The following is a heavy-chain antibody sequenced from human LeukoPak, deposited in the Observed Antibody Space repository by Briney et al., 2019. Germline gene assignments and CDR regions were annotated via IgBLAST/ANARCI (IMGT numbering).Heavy chain of an antibody. CDR3: ARHLAARSGAARCVDY. V-gene: IGHV4-59*08. CDR1: GGSISGYS. J-gene: IGHJ4*02. CDR2: IHYSGGT. Sequence: PSETLSLTCTVSGGSISGYSWSWIRQPPGKGLDWIGYIHYSGGTDYNPSLKSRVTITVATSNNQFPLRLSSVTAADTAIYYCARHLAARSGAARCVDYWGQGSLVTVSS. D-gene: IGHD4/OR15-4a*01.